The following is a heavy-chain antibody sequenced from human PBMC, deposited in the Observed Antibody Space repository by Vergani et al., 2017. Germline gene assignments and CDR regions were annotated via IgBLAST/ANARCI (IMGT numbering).Heavy chain of an antibody. Sequence: QLQLQESGSGLVKPSQTLSLTCAVSGGSISSGGYSWSWIRQPPGKGLEWIGYIYHSGSTYYNPSLKSRVTISVDRSKNQFSLKLSSVTAADTAVYYCARARGSYSDSSGYYYRPTEYNWFDPWGQGTLVTVSS. CDR1: GGSISSGGYS. J-gene: IGHJ5*02. V-gene: IGHV4-30-2*01. CDR2: IYHSGST. CDR3: ARARGSYSDSSGYYYRPTEYNWFDP. D-gene: IGHD3-22*01.